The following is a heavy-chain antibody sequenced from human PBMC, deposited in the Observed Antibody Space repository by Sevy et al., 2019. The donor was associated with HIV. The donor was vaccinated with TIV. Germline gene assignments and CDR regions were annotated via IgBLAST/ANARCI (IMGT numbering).Heavy chain of an antibody. CDR2: IYTSGST. D-gene: IGHD3-16*02. V-gene: IGHV4-4*07. CDR1: GGSISSYY. Sequence: SETLSLTCAVSGGSISSYYLIWIRQPAGKGLEWIGRIYTSGSTNYNPSLKSRVTMSVDTSKNKFSLRLSSVTAADTAVYYCARESGGRGLSFHYWGQGTLVTVSS. CDR3: ARESGGRGLSFHY. J-gene: IGHJ4*02.